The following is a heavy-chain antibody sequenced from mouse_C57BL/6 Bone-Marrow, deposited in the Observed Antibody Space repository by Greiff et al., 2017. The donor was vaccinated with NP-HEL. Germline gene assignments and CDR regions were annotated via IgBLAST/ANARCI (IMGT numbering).Heavy chain of an antibody. Sequence: VQLKESGPGLVRPSQSLSITCTASGFSLTSYGVHWVRQSPGKGLEWLGAIWSGGSTDCNAAFISSLSISKDNAKSQVFVKMNSLQADDTAIDYCARKWPPYAMDYWGQGTSVTVSS. V-gene: IGHV2-2*01. J-gene: IGHJ4*01. CDR3: ARKWPPYAMDY. CDR1: GFSLTSYG. CDR2: IWSGGST.